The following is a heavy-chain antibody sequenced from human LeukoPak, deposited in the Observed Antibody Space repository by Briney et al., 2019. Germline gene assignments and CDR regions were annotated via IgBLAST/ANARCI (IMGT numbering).Heavy chain of an antibody. CDR2: INHSGST. CDR1: GGSFSGYY. Sequence: SETLSLTCAVYGGSFSGYYWSWIRQPPGKGLEWIGEINHSGSTNYNPSLKSRVTISVDTSKNQLSLKLSSVTAADTAVYYCARGSPIYCSSTSCYRRMKYFQHWGQGTLVTVSS. J-gene: IGHJ1*01. CDR3: ARGSPIYCSSTSCYRRMKYFQH. V-gene: IGHV4-34*01. D-gene: IGHD2-2*01.